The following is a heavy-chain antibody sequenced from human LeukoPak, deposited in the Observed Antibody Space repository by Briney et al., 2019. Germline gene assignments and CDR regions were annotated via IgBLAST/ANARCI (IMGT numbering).Heavy chain of an antibody. V-gene: IGHV4-30-4*01. D-gene: IGHD4-17*01. CDR3: ARGGPYGDPYTF. CDR2: VPFRGGT. J-gene: IGHJ4*02. CDR1: GASITDSGYY. Sequence: SETLSLTCSVSGASITDSGYYWSWIRQPPGKGLELIGFVPFRGGTYYSPSLMSPVTISQDTSKNQFSLSLTSVTAADTAVYFCARGGPYGDPYTFWGQGRMIAVS.